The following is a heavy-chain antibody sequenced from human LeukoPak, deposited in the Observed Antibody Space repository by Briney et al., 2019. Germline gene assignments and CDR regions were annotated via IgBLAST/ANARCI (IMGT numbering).Heavy chain of an antibody. Sequence: SETLSLTCTVSGGSISSYYWSWIRQPAGKGLEWIGRIYTSGSTNYNPSLKSRVTMSVDTSKNQFSLKLSSVTAADTAVYYCARGYDYVWGSYRPRGVDDAFDIWGQGTMVTVSS. CDR2: IYTSGST. D-gene: IGHD3-16*02. J-gene: IGHJ3*02. CDR3: ARGYDYVWGSYRPRGVDDAFDI. CDR1: GGSISSYY. V-gene: IGHV4-4*07.